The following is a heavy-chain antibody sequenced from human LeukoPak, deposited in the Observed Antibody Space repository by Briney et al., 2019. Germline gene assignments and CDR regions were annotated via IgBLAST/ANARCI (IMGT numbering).Heavy chain of an antibody. CDR1: GFTFSNAW. CDR2: IKSKTDGGTT. Sequence: PGGSLRLSCAASGFTFSNAWMSWVRQAPGKGLEWVGRIKSKTDGGTTDYAAPVKGRFTISRDDSKNTLYLQMNSLKTEDTAVYYCTTVYPWYSSSWTFDYWGQGTLVTVSS. D-gene: IGHD6-13*01. J-gene: IGHJ4*02. V-gene: IGHV3-15*01. CDR3: TTVYPWYSSSWTFDY.